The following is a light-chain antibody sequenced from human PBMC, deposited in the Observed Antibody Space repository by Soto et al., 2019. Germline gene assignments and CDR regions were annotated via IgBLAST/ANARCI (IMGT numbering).Light chain of an antibody. J-gene: IGKJ2*01. CDR1: QSINGN. CDR2: ATS. Sequence: EIVMTQSPATLSVSPGERATLSCRASQSINGNLAWYQRKPGQAPRLLMYATSVRATGIPARFSGSGSGTEYTLTISSLQSEDFAVFYCQQYNNWYIFGQGTKLEIK. V-gene: IGKV3-15*01. CDR3: QQYNNWYI.